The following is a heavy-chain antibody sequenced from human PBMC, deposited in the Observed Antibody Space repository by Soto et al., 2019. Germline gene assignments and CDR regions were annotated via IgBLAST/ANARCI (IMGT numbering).Heavy chain of an antibody. CDR1: GGSISSGGYY. V-gene: IGHV4-31*03. CDR3: ARDLAGALRRGVFDY. J-gene: IGHJ4*02. CDR2: IYYSGST. Sequence: QVQLQESGPGLVKPSQTLSLTCTVSGGSISSGGYYWSWIRQHPGKGLEWIGYIYYSGSTYYNPSLKSRVTISVDTSKNQFSLKLSSVTAADTAVYYCARDLAGALRRGVFDYWGQGTLVNVSS. D-gene: IGHD3-10*01.